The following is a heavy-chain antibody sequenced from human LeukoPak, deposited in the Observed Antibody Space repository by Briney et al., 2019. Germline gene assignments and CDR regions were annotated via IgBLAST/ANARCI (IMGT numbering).Heavy chain of an antibody. D-gene: IGHD5-18*01. J-gene: IGHJ4*02. CDR1: GFTFSIYW. CDR3: AGDHHPFTA. V-gene: IGHV3-7*04. CDR2: IKQDGSEK. Sequence: GGSLRLSCAASGFTFSIYWMSWVRQAPGKGLEWVANIKQDGSEKNYVDSVKGRFTISRDNAKNSLYLQMNSLRAEDTAVYYCAGDHHPFTAWGQGTLVTVSS.